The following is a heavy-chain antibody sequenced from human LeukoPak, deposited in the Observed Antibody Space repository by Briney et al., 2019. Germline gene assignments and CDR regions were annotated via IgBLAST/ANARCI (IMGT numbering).Heavy chain of an antibody. D-gene: IGHD3-3*01. Sequence: GGPLRLSCAASGFTFSSYWMSWVRQAPGKGLEWVANIKQDGSEKYYVDSVKGRLTISRDNAKNSLYLQMNSLRAEDTAVYYCARDVYSGYYTNDYWGQGTLVTVSS. J-gene: IGHJ4*02. CDR2: IKQDGSEK. CDR3: ARDVYSGYYTNDY. V-gene: IGHV3-7*01. CDR1: GFTFSSYW.